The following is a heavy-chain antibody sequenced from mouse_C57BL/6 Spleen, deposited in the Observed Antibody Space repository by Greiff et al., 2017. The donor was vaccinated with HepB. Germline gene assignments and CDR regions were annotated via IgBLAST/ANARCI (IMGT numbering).Heavy chain of an antibody. CDR1: GYTFTEYT. Sequence: VQLQQSGAELVKPGASVKLSCKASGYTFTEYTIHWVKQRSGQGLEWIGWFYPGSGSIKYNEKLKDNATLTADKSSSTVYMENSRLTSEDSAVYFCARHEDRDGYVGGFAYWGQGTLVTVSA. CDR2: FYPGSGSI. J-gene: IGHJ3*01. D-gene: IGHD2-2*01. V-gene: IGHV1-62-2*01. CDR3: ARHEDRDGYVGGFAY.